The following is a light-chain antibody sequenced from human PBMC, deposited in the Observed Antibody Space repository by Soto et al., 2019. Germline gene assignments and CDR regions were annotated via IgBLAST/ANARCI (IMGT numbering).Light chain of an antibody. CDR2: DVS. CDR1: LSDVGGDDY. CDR3: SSYANVI. V-gene: IGLV2-14*01. J-gene: IGLJ2*01. Sequence: QSALTQPASVSGSPGQSITISCTGALSDVGGDDYVSWYQHHPGKAPKLILYDVSNRPSGVSTRFSGSKSGNTASLTISGLQTEDEAEYYCSSYANVIFGGGTKLTVL.